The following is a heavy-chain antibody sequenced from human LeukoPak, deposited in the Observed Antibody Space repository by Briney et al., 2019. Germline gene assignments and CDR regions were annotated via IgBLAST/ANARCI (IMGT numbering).Heavy chain of an antibody. CDR1: GFTFRSYW. CDR3: ARGSYDYDSSGYIYFDY. V-gene: IGHV3-48*02. CDR2: ISSSSSTI. Sequence: GGSLRLSCEASGFTFRSYWMNWVRQAPGKGLEWVSYISSSSSTIYYADSVKGRFTISRDNAKNSLYLQMNSLRDEDTAVYYCARGSYDYDSSGYIYFDYWGQGTLVTVSS. D-gene: IGHD3-22*01. J-gene: IGHJ4*02.